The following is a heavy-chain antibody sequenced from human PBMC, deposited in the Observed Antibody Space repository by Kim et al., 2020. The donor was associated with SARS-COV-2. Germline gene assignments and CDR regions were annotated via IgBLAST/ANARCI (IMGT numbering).Heavy chain of an antibody. CDR3: ARGGRSSSSGDY. V-gene: IGHV4-34*01. Sequence: SETLSLTCAVYGGSFSGYYWSWIRQPPGKGLEWIGEINHSGSTNYNPSLKSRVTISVYTSKNQFSLKLSSVTAADTAVYYCARGGRSSSSGDYWGQGTLVTVSS. CDR2: INHSGST. D-gene: IGHD6-6*01. J-gene: IGHJ4*02. CDR1: GGSFSGYY.